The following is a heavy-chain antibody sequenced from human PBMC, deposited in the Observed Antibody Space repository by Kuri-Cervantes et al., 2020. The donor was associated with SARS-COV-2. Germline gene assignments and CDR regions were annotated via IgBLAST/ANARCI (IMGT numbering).Heavy chain of an antibody. J-gene: IGHJ4*02. CDR1: GFSLSTSGVG. V-gene: IGHV2-5*05. Sequence: SGPTLVKPTQTLTLTSTFPGFSLSTSGVGVGWIRQPPGKALEWLALIYWDDDKRYGPSLKSRLTISKDTSKSQVVLTVTNMDPVDTATYYCARINYDFWSGYYMWYYFDYWGQGTLVTVSS. CDR2: IYWDDDK. D-gene: IGHD3-3*01. CDR3: ARINYDFWSGYYMWYYFDY.